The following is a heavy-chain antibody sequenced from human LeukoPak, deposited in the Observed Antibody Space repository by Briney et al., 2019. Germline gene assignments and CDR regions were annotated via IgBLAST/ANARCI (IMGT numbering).Heavy chain of an antibody. CDR3: AKDSGVYGSGSSIDY. Sequence: GGSLRLSCAASGFTFSSYGMHWVRQAPGKGLEWVAVISYDGSNIFYVDSVKGRFTISRDNSKNTLYLQMNSLRTEDTAVYYCAKDSGVYGSGSSIDYWGQGTLVTVSS. V-gene: IGHV3-30*18. J-gene: IGHJ4*02. D-gene: IGHD3-10*01. CDR2: ISYDGSNI. CDR1: GFTFSSYG.